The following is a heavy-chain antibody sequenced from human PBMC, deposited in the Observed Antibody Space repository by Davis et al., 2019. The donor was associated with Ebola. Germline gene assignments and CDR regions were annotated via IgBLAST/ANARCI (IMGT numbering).Heavy chain of an antibody. D-gene: IGHD2-8*01. CDR3: ARDKAPDIVLMVYAIDYYYYYGMDV. J-gene: IGHJ6*02. CDR1: GYTFTGYY. CDR2: INPSGGST. V-gene: IGHV1-46*03. Sequence: ASVKVSCKASGYTFTGYYMHWVRQAPGQGLEWMGIINPSGGSTSYAQKFQGRVTMTRDTSTSTVYMELSSLRSEDTAVYYCARDKAPDIVLMVYAIDYYYYYGMDVWGQGTTVTVSS.